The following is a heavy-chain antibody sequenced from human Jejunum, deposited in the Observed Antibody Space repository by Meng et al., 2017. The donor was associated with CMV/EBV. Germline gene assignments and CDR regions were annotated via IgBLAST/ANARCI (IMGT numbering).Heavy chain of an antibody. CDR1: TDS. CDR3: AREGCTSTTCYPLSDVYL. D-gene: IGHD2-2*01. J-gene: IGHJ4*02. V-gene: IGHV3-48*04. Sequence: TDSMTWVRQAPGKGLEWISFISSSSGTIYYADSVKGRFTTSRDNAKNSLYLQMNSLRAEDTAVYYCAREGCTSTTCYPLSDVYLWGQGTLVTVSS. CDR2: ISSSSGTI.